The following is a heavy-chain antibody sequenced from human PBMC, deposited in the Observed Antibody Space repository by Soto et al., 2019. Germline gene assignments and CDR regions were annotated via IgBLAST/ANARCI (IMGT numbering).Heavy chain of an antibody. J-gene: IGHJ6*03. Sequence: EVQLVESGGGLVQPGGSLRLSCAASGFTVSSNYMSWVRQAPGKGLEWVSVIYSGGSTYYADSVKGRFTISRDNSKNTLYLQMNSLRAEDTAVYYCARATTVTTDYYYYYMDIWGKGPTVTVSS. CDR2: IYSGGST. CDR1: GFTVSSNY. D-gene: IGHD4-17*01. CDR3: ARATTVTTDYYYYYMDI. V-gene: IGHV3-66*01.